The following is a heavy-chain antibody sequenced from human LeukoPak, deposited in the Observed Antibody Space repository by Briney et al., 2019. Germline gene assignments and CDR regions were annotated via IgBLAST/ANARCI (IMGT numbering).Heavy chain of an antibody. CDR3: ARGEGIVGATIGTFDY. CDR1: GYTFTGYY. Sequence: ASVKVSCKASGYTFTGYYMHWVRQAPGQGLEWMGWINPNSGGTNYAQKFQGRVTMTRDTSISTAYMELSRLRSDDTAVYYCARGEGIVGATIGTFDYWGQGTLVTVSS. J-gene: IGHJ4*02. V-gene: IGHV1-2*02. CDR2: INPNSGGT. D-gene: IGHD1-26*01.